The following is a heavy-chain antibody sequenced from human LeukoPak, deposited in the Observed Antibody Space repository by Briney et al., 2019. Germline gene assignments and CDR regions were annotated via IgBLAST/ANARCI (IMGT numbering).Heavy chain of an antibody. CDR1: GFTFSDYY. Sequence: GGSLTLSCAASGFTFSDYYMSWIRQAPGQGLEWVSYITGSTSFTNYADSVKGRFTISRDNAKNSLYLQINSLRAEDTAVYYCARVSGSYVFDYWGQGALVTVSS. CDR3: ARVSGSYVFDY. V-gene: IGHV3-11*05. CDR2: ITGSTSFT. D-gene: IGHD1-26*01. J-gene: IGHJ4*02.